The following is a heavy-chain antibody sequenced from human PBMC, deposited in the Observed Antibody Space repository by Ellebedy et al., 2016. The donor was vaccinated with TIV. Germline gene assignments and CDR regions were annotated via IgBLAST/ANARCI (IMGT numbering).Heavy chain of an antibody. Sequence: SETLSLTCTVSGGSISSYYWSWVRQPPGKGLEWIGYSYHSETTDYNPSLQSRVSLSGDASKSQFSLQLRSVTAADTAVYYCARQPPPHTDPWYFDLWGRGTLVTVTS. J-gene: IGHJ2*01. CDR3: ARQPPPHTDPWYFDL. CDR1: GGSISSYY. CDR2: SYHSETT. V-gene: IGHV4-59*08.